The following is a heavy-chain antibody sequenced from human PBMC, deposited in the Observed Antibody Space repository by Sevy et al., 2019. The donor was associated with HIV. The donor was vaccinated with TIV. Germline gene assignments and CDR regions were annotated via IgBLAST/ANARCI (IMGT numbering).Heavy chain of an antibody. CDR3: ARGPHQMGVDFFDY. J-gene: IGHJ4*02. CDR1: GGSFSGYY. Sequence: SETLSLTCAVYGGSFSGYYWSWIRQPPGKGLEWIGEINHSGSTNCNPSLKSRVTISVDTSKNQFSLKLSSVTAADTAVYYCARGPHQMGVDFFDYWGQGTLVTVSS. CDR2: INHSGST. D-gene: IGHD3-16*01. V-gene: IGHV4-34*01.